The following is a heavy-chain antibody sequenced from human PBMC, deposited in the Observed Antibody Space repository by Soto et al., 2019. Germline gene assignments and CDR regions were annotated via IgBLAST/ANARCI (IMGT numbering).Heavy chain of an antibody. V-gene: IGHV4-59*01. CDR2: IYSAGNT. J-gene: IGHJ6*02. D-gene: IGHD6-13*01. CDR1: SGSITGYY. Sequence: SETLSLTCTVSSGSITGYYCSWIRQPPGGGLEWIGYIYSAGNTLYTPSLQSRVTISVDTSKNQFSLNLRSVTAADTAVYYCARHDPVPKLQHGMGVWGQGVTVTVSS. CDR3: ARHDPVPKLQHGMGV.